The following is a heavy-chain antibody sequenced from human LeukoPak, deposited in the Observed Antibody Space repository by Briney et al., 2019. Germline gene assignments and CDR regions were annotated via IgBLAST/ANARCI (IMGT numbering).Heavy chain of an antibody. J-gene: IGHJ4*02. CDR3: ASPGDCSSTSCYAAPFDY. D-gene: IGHD2-2*01. CDR2: IYYSGST. V-gene: IGHV4-59*08. Sequence: SETLSLTCTVSGGSISSYYWSWIRQPPGKGLEWIGYIYYSGSTNYNPSLQSRVTISVDTSKNQFSLKLSSVTAADTAVYYCASPGDCSSTSCYAAPFDYWGQGTLVTVSS. CDR1: GGSISSYY.